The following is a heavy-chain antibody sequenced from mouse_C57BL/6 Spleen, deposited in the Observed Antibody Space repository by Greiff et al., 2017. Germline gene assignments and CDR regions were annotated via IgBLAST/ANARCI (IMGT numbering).Heavy chain of an antibody. CDR3: ERGDYYGSSLFDY. J-gene: IGHJ2*01. CDR2: ISYSGST. V-gene: IGHV3-1*01. D-gene: IGHD1-1*01. Sequence: VQLKESGPGMVKPSQSLSLTCTVTGYSITSGYDWHWIRHFPGNKLEWMDYISYSGSTNYTPSFTSRISITNDTSKNHFFLKLNSVTTADTASYDCERGDYYGSSLFDYWGQGTTLTVSS. CDR1: GYSITSGYD.